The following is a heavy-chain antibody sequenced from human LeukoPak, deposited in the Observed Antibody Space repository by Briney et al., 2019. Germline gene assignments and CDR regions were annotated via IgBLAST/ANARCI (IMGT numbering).Heavy chain of an antibody. CDR2: IWYDGSNK. D-gene: IGHD3-10*01. Sequence: PGRSLRLSCAASGFTFSSYGMHWVRQAPGKGLEWVADIWYDGSNKYYADSVKGRFTISRDNSKNTLYLQMNSLRAEDTAVYYCARDLERYYGSGSYLDYWGQGTLVTVSS. V-gene: IGHV3-33*01. J-gene: IGHJ4*02. CDR1: GFTFSSYG. CDR3: ARDLERYYGSGSYLDY.